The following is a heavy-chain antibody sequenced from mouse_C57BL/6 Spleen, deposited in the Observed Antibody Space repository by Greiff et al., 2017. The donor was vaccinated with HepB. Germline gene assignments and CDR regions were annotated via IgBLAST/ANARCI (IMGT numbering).Heavy chain of an antibody. CDR3: ARNDYGSSYRLDYAMDY. J-gene: IGHJ4*01. D-gene: IGHD1-1*01. Sequence: VKLMESGPGLVAPSQSLSITCTVSGFSLTSYAISWVRQPPGKGLEWLGVIWTGGGTNYNSALKSRLSISKDNSKSQVFLKMNSLQTDDTARYYCARNDYGSSYRLDYAMDYWGQGTSVTVSS. V-gene: IGHV2-9-1*01. CDR1: GFSLTSYA. CDR2: IWTGGGT.